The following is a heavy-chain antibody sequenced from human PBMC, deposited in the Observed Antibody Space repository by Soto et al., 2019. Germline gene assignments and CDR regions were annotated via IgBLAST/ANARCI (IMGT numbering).Heavy chain of an antibody. J-gene: IGHJ4*02. CDR1: AFIFSDYW. CDR2: IKQDGSEK. CDR3: ARGYYEADY. Sequence: PGGSLRLSCEASAFIFSDYWMSWVRQAPGKGLQWVANIKQDGSEKYYVDSAKGRFPISRDNAKNSLYLQMNSLRAEDTAVYYCARGYYEADYWGQGSLVTVSS. V-gene: IGHV3-7*01. D-gene: IGHD3-22*01.